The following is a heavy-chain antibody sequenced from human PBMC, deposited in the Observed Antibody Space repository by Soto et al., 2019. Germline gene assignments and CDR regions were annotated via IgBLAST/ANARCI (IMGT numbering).Heavy chain of an antibody. CDR1: GFSLSTSGVG. D-gene: IGHD6-13*01. V-gene: IGHV2-5*02. Sequence: QITLKESGPTLVKPTQTLTLTCTFSGFSLSTSGVGVGWIRQPPGKALEWLALIYWDDDKRYSPSLKSRLTITKDTSKTQVVLTMTTMDPVDTATYYCAHSVSSSGFHYYYGMAVWGQGTTVTVSS. J-gene: IGHJ6*02. CDR3: AHSVSSSGFHYYYGMAV. CDR2: IYWDDDK.